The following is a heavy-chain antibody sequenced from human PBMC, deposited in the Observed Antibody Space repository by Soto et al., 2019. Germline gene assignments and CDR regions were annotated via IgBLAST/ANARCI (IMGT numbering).Heavy chain of an antibody. CDR2: ISGSGGST. CDR1: GFTFSSYA. V-gene: IGHV3-23*01. J-gene: IGHJ4*02. CDR3: AKVLTNQDGPTYIDY. D-gene: IGHD4-4*01. Sequence: EVQLLESGRGLVQPGGSLRLSCAASGFTFSSYAMSWVRQAPGKGLEWVSAISGSGGSTYYADSVKGRFTISRDNSKNTLYLQMNSLRAEDTAVYYCAKVLTNQDGPTYIDYWGQGTLVTVSS.